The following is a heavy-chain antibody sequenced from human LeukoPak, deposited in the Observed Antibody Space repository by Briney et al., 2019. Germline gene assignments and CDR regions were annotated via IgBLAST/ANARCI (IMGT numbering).Heavy chain of an antibody. Sequence: GGSLRLSCAASGFTFSNAWMNWVRQAPGKGLEWVGRIKSKVDGEITDYATPVKGRFTISRDDSKNTVYLQMNSLKTEDTGVYYCSTGGYFLDYWGQGTLVTVSS. J-gene: IGHJ4*02. D-gene: IGHD3-22*01. V-gene: IGHV3-15*01. CDR1: GFTFSNAW. CDR2: IKSKVDGEIT. CDR3: STGGYFLDY.